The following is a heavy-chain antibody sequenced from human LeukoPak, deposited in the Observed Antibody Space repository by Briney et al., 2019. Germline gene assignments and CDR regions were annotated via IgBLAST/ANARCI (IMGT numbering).Heavy chain of an antibody. CDR3: ATAAAPFDY. V-gene: IGHV1-24*01. J-gene: IGHJ4*02. CDR2: FDPEDGET. Sequence: ASLTVSCKASGDTFTSYYMHWVRQAPGKGLEWMGGFDPEDGETIYAQEFQGRVTMTEDTSTDAAYMELSSLRSEDTAVYYCATAAAPFDYWGQGTLVTVSS. CDR1: GDTFTSYY. D-gene: IGHD2-2*01.